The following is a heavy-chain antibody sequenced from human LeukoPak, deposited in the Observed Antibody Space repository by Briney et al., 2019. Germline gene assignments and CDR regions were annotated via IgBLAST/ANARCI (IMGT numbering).Heavy chain of an antibody. V-gene: IGHV3-30*03. CDR2: ISYDGSNK. CDR1: GFTFSSYG. D-gene: IGHD3-9*01. CDR3: ARVGYFDFVSIDS. J-gene: IGHJ4*02. Sequence: GRSLRLSCAASGFTFSSYGMHRVRQAPGKGLEWVAVISYDGSNKYYADSVKGRFTISRDNAKNSLYLQMSSLRVEDTAIYYCARVGYFDFVSIDSWGQGTLVTVSS.